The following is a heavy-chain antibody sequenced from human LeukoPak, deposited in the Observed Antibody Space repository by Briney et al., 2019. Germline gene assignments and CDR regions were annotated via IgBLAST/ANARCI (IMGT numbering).Heavy chain of an antibody. D-gene: IGHD4-17*01. CDR3: ARRIQENRMTTANNWFDP. CDR1: GGSISDSY. V-gene: IGHV4-59*08. J-gene: IGHJ5*02. CDR2: IYYSGST. Sequence: PSETLSLTCTVSGGSISDSYWGWIRHPPGKGLEWIGYIYYSGSTKYNPSPMSRVTISIDTSKNQFSLKLSSVSAADSAVYYCARRIQENRMTTANNWFDPWGQGTLVTVSS.